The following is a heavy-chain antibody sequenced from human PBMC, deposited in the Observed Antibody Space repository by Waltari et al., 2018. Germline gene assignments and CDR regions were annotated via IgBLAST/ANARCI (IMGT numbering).Heavy chain of an antibody. V-gene: IGHV1-69*14. CDR1: GVTFSSYA. CDR2: IIPIFGTA. D-gene: IGHD1-26*01. CDR3: ARGASGSYHEYFQH. J-gene: IGHJ1*01. Sequence: QVQLVQSGAEVKKPGSSVKVSCTASGVTFSSYALSWVRQAPGQGLEWMGGIIPIFGTANDAKKYQGRVTITADKSTSTAYMELRRLRAEDTAVYYCARGASGSYHEYFQHWGQGTLVTVSS.